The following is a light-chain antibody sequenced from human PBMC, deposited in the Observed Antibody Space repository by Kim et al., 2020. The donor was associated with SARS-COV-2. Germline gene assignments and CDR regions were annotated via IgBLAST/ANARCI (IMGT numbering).Light chain of an antibody. CDR1: TSNIGSGYD. J-gene: IGLJ3*02. CDR3: QTYDNVLSTWV. CDR2: ADT. Sequence: QSVLTQPPSVSGAPGQRVTISCTGATSNIGSGYDVHWYQKLPGSAPKLVIYADTTRPSGVPDRFSASKSSTSASLAITGLQPADEADYYCQTYDNVLSTWVFGGGTKLTVL. V-gene: IGLV1-40*01.